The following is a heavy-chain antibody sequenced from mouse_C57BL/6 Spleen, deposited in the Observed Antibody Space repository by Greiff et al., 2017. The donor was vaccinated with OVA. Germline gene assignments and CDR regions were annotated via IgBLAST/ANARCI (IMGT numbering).Heavy chain of an antibody. Sequence: QVQLQQPGAELVRPGSSVKLSCKASGYTFTSYWMQWVKQRPIQGLEWIGNIDPSDSETHYNQKFKDKATLTVDKSSSTAYMQLSSLTSEDSAVYYCASWRDDALDGWGQGTTLTVSS. CDR3: ASWRDDALDG. J-gene: IGHJ2*01. CDR2: IDPSDSET. V-gene: IGHV1-52*01. CDR1: GYTFTSYW. D-gene: IGHD2-3*01.